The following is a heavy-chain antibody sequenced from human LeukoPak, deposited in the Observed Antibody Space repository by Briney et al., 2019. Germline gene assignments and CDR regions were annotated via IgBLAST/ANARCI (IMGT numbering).Heavy chain of an antibody. J-gene: IGHJ6*02. D-gene: IGHD2-15*01. CDR2: ISAYNGNT. Sequence: ASVEVSCKASGYTFTSYGISWVRQAPGQGLEWMGWISAYNGNTNYAQKLQGRVTMTTDTSTSTAYMELRSLRSDDTAVYYCARIRVYCSGGSCYYYYGMDVWGQGTTVTVSS. CDR3: ARIRVYCSGGSCYYYYGMDV. CDR1: GYTFTSYG. V-gene: IGHV1-18*01.